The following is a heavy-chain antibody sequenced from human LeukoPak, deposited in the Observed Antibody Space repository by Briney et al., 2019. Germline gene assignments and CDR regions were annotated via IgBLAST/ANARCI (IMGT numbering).Heavy chain of an antibody. D-gene: IGHD6-19*01. CDR3: ARSSSGWAVY. J-gene: IGHJ4*02. Sequence: ASVKVSCKASGYTFTSYDINWVRQATGQGLEWMGWMNPNSGNTGYVQKFQGRVTMTSNTSISTAYMELSSLRSEDTAVYYCARSSSGWAVYWWQETMVTVAS. V-gene: IGHV1-8*01. CDR2: MNPNSGNT. CDR1: GYTFTSYD.